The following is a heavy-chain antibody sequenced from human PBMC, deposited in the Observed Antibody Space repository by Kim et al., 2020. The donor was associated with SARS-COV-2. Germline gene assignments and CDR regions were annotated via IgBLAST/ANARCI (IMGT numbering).Heavy chain of an antibody. Sequence: GGSLRLSCVASGFTVSSNYMSWVRQAPGKGLEWVSVIYKGGSTYYRDSVKGRFTISRDSSKNTLYLQMNSLIAEDTAVYYCARDWTVLTGLIDYYGMDV. CDR3: ARDWTVLTGLIDYYGMDV. D-gene: IGHD3-9*01. V-gene: IGHV3-53*01. J-gene: IGHJ6*01. CDR2: IYKGGST. CDR1: GFTVSSNY.